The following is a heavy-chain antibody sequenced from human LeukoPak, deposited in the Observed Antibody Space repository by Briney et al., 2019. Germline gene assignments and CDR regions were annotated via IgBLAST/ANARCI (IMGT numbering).Heavy chain of an antibody. Sequence: GGSLRLSCAASGFTFTNYEMNWVRQAPGKGLEWISYIDNDGWPTYYADSVKGRFTITRDDAKSSLYLQMDSLTVEDTAVYYCARDLIGWSLDPWGQGTLVTASS. CDR1: GFTFTNYE. CDR3: ARDLIGWSLDP. D-gene: IGHD2-2*03. J-gene: IGHJ5*02. CDR2: IDNDGWPT. V-gene: IGHV3-48*03.